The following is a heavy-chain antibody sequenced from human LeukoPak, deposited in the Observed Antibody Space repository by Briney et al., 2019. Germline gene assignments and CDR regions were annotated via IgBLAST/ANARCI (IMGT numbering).Heavy chain of an antibody. CDR2: INHSGST. Sequence: SETLSLTCAVYGGSFSGYYWSWIRQPPGKGLEWIGEINHSGSTNYNPSLKSRVTTSVDTSKNQFSLKLSSVTAADTAVYYCARGRRVIVVVPAAMVYWGQGTLVTVSS. CDR3: ARGRRVIVVVPAAMVY. V-gene: IGHV4-34*01. D-gene: IGHD2-2*01. CDR1: GGSFSGYY. J-gene: IGHJ4*02.